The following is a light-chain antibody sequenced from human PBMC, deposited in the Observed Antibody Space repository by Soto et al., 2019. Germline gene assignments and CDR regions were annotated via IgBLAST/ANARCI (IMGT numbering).Light chain of an antibody. Sequence: DIQVTQSPSTLSASVGDRVTITCGASQSIGTWLAWYQQKPGKAPKLLIFDASTLESGVPSRFSGSGSGTDFTLTISGLQPDDFATYYCQQYNSKRAFGQGTKVDIK. CDR1: QSIGTW. J-gene: IGKJ1*01. CDR3: QQYNSKRA. V-gene: IGKV1-5*01. CDR2: DAS.